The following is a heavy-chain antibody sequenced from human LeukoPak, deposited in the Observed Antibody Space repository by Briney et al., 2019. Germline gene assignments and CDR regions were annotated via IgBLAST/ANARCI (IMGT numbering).Heavy chain of an antibody. CDR3: ARGHYDVLAASYKWTPDY. J-gene: IGHJ4*02. CDR2: ITSGGDYI. Sequence: GGSLRLSCAASGFTFNTFNMNWVRQAPGKGLEWVSSITSGGDYIYYADSVKGRFTTSRDNAKNSLSLRLNSLRVEDTAVYYCARGHYDVLAASYKWTPDYWGQGTLVTVSS. D-gene: IGHD3-9*01. CDR1: GFTFNTFN. V-gene: IGHV3-21*01.